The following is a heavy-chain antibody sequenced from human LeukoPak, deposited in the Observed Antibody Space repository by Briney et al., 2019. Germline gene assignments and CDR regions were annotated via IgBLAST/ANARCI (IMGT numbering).Heavy chain of an antibody. V-gene: IGHV4-38-2*02. CDR3: ARGRDDGSGLYYFDY. Sequence: PSETLSLTCTISGYSISSGDYWGWIRQPPGKGLEWIGSIHHSGSTYYNPSLKSRVTILVDTSKNQFSLKLSSVTAADTAVYYCARGRDDGSGLYYFDYWGQGTLVTVSS. J-gene: IGHJ4*02. CDR1: GYSISSGDY. CDR2: IHHSGST. D-gene: IGHD3-10*01.